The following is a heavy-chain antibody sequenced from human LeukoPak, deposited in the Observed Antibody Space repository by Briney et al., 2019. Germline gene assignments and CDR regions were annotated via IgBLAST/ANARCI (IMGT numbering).Heavy chain of an antibody. CDR1: GYTFTGYY. CDR2: INPNSGGT. CDR3: ARDSSGYFSL. D-gene: IGHD3-22*01. Sequence: ASVKVSCKASGYTFTGYYMHWVRQAPGQGLEWMGWINPNSGGTNYAQKFQGRVTMTRDTSTSTVYMELSRLRSDDTAVYHCARDSSGYFSLWGQGTLVTVSS. V-gene: IGHV1-2*02. J-gene: IGHJ4*02.